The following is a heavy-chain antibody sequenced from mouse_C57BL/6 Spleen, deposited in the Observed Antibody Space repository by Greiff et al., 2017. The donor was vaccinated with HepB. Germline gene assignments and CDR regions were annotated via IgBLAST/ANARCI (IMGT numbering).Heavy chain of an antibody. J-gene: IGHJ4*01. CDR2: ISSGSSTI. Sequence: EVQLVESGGGLVKPGGSLKLSCAASGFTFSDYGMHWVRQAPEKGLEWVAYISSGSSTIYYADTVKGRFTISRDNSKNTLFLQMTSLRSEDTALYYCAKGRYYPVGAMDYWGQGTSVTVSS. D-gene: IGHD2-3*01. V-gene: IGHV5-17*01. CDR3: AKGRYYPVGAMDY. CDR1: GFTFSDYG.